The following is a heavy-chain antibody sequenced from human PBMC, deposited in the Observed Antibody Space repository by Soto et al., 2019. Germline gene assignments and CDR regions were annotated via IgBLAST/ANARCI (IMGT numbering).Heavy chain of an antibody. J-gene: IGHJ4*02. CDR3: ARDYAEYNNDWHIFDY. D-gene: IGHD6-19*01. V-gene: IGHV3-21*01. CDR1: GFTVSSYS. CDR2: ISSSSSYI. Sequence: PGGSLRLSCAASGFTVSSYSMNWVRQAPGKGLEWVSSISSSSSYIYYADSVKGRFTISRDNAKNSLYLQMNSLRAEDTAVYYCARDYAEYNNDWHIFDYRGQGTLVTVSS.